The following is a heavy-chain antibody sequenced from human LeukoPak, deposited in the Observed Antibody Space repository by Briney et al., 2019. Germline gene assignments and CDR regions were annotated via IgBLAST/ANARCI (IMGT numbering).Heavy chain of an antibody. D-gene: IGHD3-22*01. Sequence: PGGSLRLSCAASGFTFSSYTMNWVRQAPGKGLEWVSSISTSSSYIYYADSVKGRFTISRDNAKNSLYLQMNSLRAEDMAVYYCARGDLYYYDSSGGDYWGQGTLVTVSS. CDR2: ISTSSSYI. J-gene: IGHJ4*02. CDR3: ARGDLYYYDSSGGDY. CDR1: GFTFSSYT. V-gene: IGHV3-21*01.